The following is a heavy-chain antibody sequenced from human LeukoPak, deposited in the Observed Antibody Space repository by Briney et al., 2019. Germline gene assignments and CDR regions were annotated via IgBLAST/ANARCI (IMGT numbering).Heavy chain of an antibody. V-gene: IGHV3-21*01. CDR3: ARDLGAYYVWGSYQPYYFDY. D-gene: IGHD3-16*02. J-gene: IGHJ4*02. Sequence: PGGSLRLSCAASGFTFSNAWMNWVRQAPGKGLEWVSSISSSSSYIYYADSVKGRFTISRDNAKNSLYLQMNSLRAEDTAVYYCARDLGAYYVWGSYQPYYFDYWGQGTLVTVSS. CDR1: GFTFSNAW. CDR2: ISSSSSYI.